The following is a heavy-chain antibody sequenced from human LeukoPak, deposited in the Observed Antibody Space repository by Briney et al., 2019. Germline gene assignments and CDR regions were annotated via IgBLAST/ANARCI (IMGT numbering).Heavy chain of an antibody. V-gene: IGHV3-7*01. CDR1: GFNFNSKW. Sequence: RGSLRLSCATSGFNFNSKWMTWVRQAPGKGLEWVANINKDGSEKYHGDSVKGRFTISRDNAKSSLFLEMSSLRAEDTAVYYCADPPSDFWGQVTLVAVSS. CDR3: ADPPSDF. CDR2: INKDGSEK. J-gene: IGHJ4*02.